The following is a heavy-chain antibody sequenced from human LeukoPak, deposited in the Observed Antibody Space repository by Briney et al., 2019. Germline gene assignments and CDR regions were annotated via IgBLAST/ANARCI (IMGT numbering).Heavy chain of an antibody. CDR2: MSDSGSS. V-gene: IGHV4-30-2*01. Sequence: SQTLSLTCAVSGGSISGGGYSWGWIRQPPGKGLEWIGHMSDSGSSYYNPSLKSRVTISVDRSKNHFSLKLSSVTAADTAVYYCARGHYRGTYPLHWFDPWGQGTLVTVSS. D-gene: IGHD1-26*01. CDR1: GGSISGGGYS. J-gene: IGHJ5*02. CDR3: ARGHYRGTYPLHWFDP.